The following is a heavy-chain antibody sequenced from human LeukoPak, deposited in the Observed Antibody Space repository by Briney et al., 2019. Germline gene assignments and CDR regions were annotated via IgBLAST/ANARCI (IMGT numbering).Heavy chain of an antibody. CDR3: ARDHCTSINCYEYKYYGMDV. CDR1: GYSXTGYY. D-gene: IGHD2-2*01. V-gene: IGHV1-2*02. Sequence: GASVKVSCKASGYSXTGYYLQWVRQAPGQGLEWMGWINPDSGGTNSAQKFQGRVTMTRDTSISTAYMELSSLRSDDTAVYYCARDHCTSINCYEYKYYGMDVWGQGTTVTVSS. J-gene: IGHJ6*02. CDR2: INPDSGGT.